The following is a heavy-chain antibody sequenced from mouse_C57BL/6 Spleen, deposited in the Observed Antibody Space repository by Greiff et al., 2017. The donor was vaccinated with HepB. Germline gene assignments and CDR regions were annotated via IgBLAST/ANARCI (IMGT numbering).Heavy chain of an antibody. CDR2: IDPSDSYT. J-gene: IGHJ2*01. V-gene: IGHV1-69*01. CDR3: ARRAITTVVEDY. D-gene: IGHD1-1*01. CDR1: GYTFTSYW. Sequence: QVHVKQPGAELVMPGASVKLSCKASGYTFTSYWMHWVKQRPGQGLEWIGEIDPSDSYTNYNQKFKGKSTLTVDKSSSTAYMQLSSLTSEDSAVYYCARRAITTVVEDYWGQGTTLTVSS.